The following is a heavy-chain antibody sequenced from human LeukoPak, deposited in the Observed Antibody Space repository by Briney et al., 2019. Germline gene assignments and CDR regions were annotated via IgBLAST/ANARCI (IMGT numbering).Heavy chain of an antibody. CDR3: ASLTSGYSGYDSDAFDI. CDR1: GFTFSTYT. V-gene: IGHV3-21*01. CDR2: VSSSSSYI. Sequence: GGSLRLSCAASGFTFSTYTLNWVRQAPGKGLEWVSSVSSSSSYIYYADSVKGRFTISRDNAKNSLSLQMNSLRAEDTAVYYCASLTSGYSGYDSDAFDIWGQGTMVTVSS. D-gene: IGHD5-12*01. J-gene: IGHJ3*02.